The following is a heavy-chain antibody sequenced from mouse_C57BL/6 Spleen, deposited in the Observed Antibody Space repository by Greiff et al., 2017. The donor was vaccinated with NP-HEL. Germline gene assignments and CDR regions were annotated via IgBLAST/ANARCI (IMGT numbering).Heavy chain of an antibody. CDR2: IYPGDGDT. Sequence: VKLMESGAELVKPGASVKISCKASGYAFSSYWMNWVKQRPGKGLEWIGQIYPGDGDTNYNGKFKGKATLTADKSSSTAYMQLSSLTSEDVAVYFCAIVSISAFAYWGQGTLVTVSA. J-gene: IGHJ3*01. CDR1: GYAFSSYW. CDR3: AIVSISAFAY. V-gene: IGHV1-80*01. D-gene: IGHD2-12*01.